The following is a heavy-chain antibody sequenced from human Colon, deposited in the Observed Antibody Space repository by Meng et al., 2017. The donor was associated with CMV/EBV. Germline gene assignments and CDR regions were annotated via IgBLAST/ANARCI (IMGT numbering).Heavy chain of an antibody. CDR2: MNPNSGNT. Sequence: ASVKVSCKASGYSFISYSITWVRQATGQGLEWMGWMNPNSGNTGYAQKFQGRVTMTRNTSISTAYMELSSLRSEDTAVYYCARAPREWLFWFDPWGQGTLVTVSS. CDR1: GYSFISYS. V-gene: IGHV1-8*01. D-gene: IGHD3-3*01. J-gene: IGHJ5*02. CDR3: ARAPREWLFWFDP.